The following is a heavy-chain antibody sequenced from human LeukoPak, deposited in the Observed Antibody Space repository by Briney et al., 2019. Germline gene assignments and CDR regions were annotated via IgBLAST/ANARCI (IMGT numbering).Heavy chain of an antibody. V-gene: IGHV1-46*01. CDR1: GYSFTTYY. J-gene: IGHJ4*02. CDR2: INPSGGTT. D-gene: IGHD2/OR15-2a*01. CDR3: GRGMAVTFRTFDY. Sequence: ASVKVSCKASGYSFTTYYMHWVRQAPGQGLEWMGIINPSGGTTTYAQKFQGRVTMTRDTSTSTVYMELSSLRSEDTVVYYCGRGMAVTFRTFDYWGQGTLVTVSS.